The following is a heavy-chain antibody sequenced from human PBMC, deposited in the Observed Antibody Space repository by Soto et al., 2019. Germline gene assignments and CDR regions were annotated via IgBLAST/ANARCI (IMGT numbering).Heavy chain of an antibody. Sequence: QVQLQESGPGLVKPSETLSLTCTVSGGSISSSYWSWIRQPPGKGLEWSGYIYYSGSTNYNPSLKRRVTISVDTSKNQFSLTLSSVTAADTAVYDCARPDMGYYGYDAFDIWGQGTMVTVSS. D-gene: IGHD3-22*01. CDR2: IYYSGST. V-gene: IGHV4-59*08. CDR3: ARPDMGYYGYDAFDI. CDR1: GGSISSSY. J-gene: IGHJ3*02.